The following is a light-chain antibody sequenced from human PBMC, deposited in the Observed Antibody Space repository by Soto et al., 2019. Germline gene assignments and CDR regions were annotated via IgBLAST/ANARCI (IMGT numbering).Light chain of an antibody. CDR2: AAS. CDR1: QNINTY. Sequence: DIQMTQSPSSLSAFVGDRVTITCRASQNINTYLNWYQQRPGKAPKLLIYAASTLQGGVPSRFSGSGSGTDFTLSISSLLPEDFGTYYCQQSFSSPRTFGQGTKLE. V-gene: IGKV1-39*01. J-gene: IGKJ2*01. CDR3: QQSFSSPRT.